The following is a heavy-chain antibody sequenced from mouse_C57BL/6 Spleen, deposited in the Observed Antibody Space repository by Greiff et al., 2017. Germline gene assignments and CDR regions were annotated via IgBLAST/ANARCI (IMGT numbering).Heavy chain of an antibody. V-gene: IGHV1-81*01. CDR3: ANDGYYSYWYFDV. CDR1: GYTFTSYG. D-gene: IGHD2-3*01. J-gene: IGHJ1*03. Sequence: QVQLQQSGAELARPGASVKLSCKASGYTFTSYGISWVKQRTGQGLEWIGEIYPRSGNTYYNEKFKGKATLTADKSSSTAYMELRSLTSEDSAVYFCANDGYYSYWYFDVWGTGTTVTVSS. CDR2: IYPRSGNT.